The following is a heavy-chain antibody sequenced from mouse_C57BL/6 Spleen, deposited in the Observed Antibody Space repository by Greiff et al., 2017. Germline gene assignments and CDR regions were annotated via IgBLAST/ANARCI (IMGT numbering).Heavy chain of an antibody. Sequence: EVQVVESGGGLVKPGGSLKLSCAASGFTFSDYGMHWVRQAPEKGLGWVAYISSGSSTIYYADTVKGRFTISRDNAKNTLFLQMTSLRSEDTAMYYCARGYYGSSWFAYWGQGTLVTVSA. J-gene: IGHJ3*01. CDR2: ISSGSSTI. CDR3: ARGYYGSSWFAY. V-gene: IGHV5-17*01. D-gene: IGHD1-1*01. CDR1: GFTFSDYG.